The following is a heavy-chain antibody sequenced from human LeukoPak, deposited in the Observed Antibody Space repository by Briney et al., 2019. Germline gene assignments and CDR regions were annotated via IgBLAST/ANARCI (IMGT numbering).Heavy chain of an antibody. CDR3: ARESQYCSSTSCHGAGGFDP. Sequence: ASVKVSCKASGYTFTSYDINWVRQATGQGLEWMGWMNPNSGNTGYAQKFQGRVTMTRNTSISTAYMELSSLRSEDTAVYYCARESQYCSSTSCHGAGGFDPWGQGTLVTVSS. V-gene: IGHV1-8*01. D-gene: IGHD2-2*01. J-gene: IGHJ5*02. CDR2: MNPNSGNT. CDR1: GYTFTSYD.